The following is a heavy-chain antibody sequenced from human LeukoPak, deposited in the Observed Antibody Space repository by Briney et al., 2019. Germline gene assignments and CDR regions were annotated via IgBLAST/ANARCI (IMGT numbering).Heavy chain of an antibody. CDR2: INQSGST. V-gene: IGHV4-34*01. J-gene: IGHJ2*01. CDR1: GGSFSGYY. CDR3: AGQFSSGWYFDL. D-gene: IGHD6-19*01. Sequence: SETLSLTCAVYGGSFSGYYWSWIRQPQGKGLEWIGEINQSGSTNYNPPLKSRVTISIDTSKKQFSLKLSSVTAADTAVYYCAGQFSSGWYFDLWGRGTLVTVSS.